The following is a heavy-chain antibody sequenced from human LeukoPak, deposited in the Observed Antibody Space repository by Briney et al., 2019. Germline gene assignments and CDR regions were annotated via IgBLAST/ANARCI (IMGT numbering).Heavy chain of an antibody. CDR2: INYSGST. J-gene: IGHJ4*02. Sequence: SETLSLTCSVSGGSISSYSWSWIRQPPGKGLEWIGYINYSGSTNYNPSLKSRVTISVDTSKNQFSVKLSSVTAADTAVYYCARVRRITGTTDFDYWGQGTLSPSPQ. D-gene: IGHD1-20*01. V-gene: IGHV4-59*01. CDR3: ARVRRITGTTDFDY. CDR1: GGSISSYS.